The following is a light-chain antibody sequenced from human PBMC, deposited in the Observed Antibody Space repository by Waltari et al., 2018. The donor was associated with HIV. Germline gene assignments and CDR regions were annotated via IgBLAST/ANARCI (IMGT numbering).Light chain of an antibody. CDR1: QSVDNK. Sequence: ETVMTQSPGTLSASPGARVALSYRASQSVDNKLAWYQQKPGQSPRLLVYDASTGAAGIPDRFSGSGSGTQFTLTITGLQSEDCAVYYCQQYKNWPPLTFGQGTKVEIK. V-gene: IGKV3-15*01. J-gene: IGKJ1*01. CDR3: QQYKNWPPLT. CDR2: DAS.